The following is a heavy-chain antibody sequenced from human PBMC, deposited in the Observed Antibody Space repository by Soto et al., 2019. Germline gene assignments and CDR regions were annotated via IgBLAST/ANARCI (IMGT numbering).Heavy chain of an antibody. CDR2: IFWDDDK. CDR3: AHLTGTTLFDY. CDR1: GGYISSGGYY. V-gene: IGHV2-5*08. J-gene: IGHJ4*02. Sequence: TLSLTWTVAGGYISSGGYYWSWIRQPPGKALEWLGVIFWDDDKRYSPSLKSRLIITKDTSRGQVGLTMTNVDPVDTATYYCAHLTGTTLFDYWGQGTLVTVSS. D-gene: IGHD1-7*01.